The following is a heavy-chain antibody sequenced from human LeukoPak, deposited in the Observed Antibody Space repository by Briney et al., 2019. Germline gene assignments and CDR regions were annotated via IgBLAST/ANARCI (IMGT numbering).Heavy chain of an antibody. CDR3: ARGGEYDILTGHTEGDAFDI. CDR2: IIPILGIA. D-gene: IGHD3-9*01. V-gene: IGHV1-69*02. J-gene: IGHJ3*02. CDR1: GGSFSSYT. Sequence: SVKVSCKASGGSFSSYTISWVRQAPGQGLEWTGRIIPILGIANYAQKFQGRVTITADKSTSTAYMELSSLRSEDTAVYYCARGGEYDILTGHTEGDAFDIWGQGTMVTVSS.